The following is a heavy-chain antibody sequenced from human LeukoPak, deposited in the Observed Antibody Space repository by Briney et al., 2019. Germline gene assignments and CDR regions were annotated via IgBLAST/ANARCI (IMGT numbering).Heavy chain of an antibody. Sequence: SVRVSCKASGGTFSSYAISWVRQAPGQGLEWMGGIIPIFGTANYAQKFQGRVTITADESTSTAYMELSSLGSEDTAVYYCARGENGVIYYYYYMDVWGKGTTVTVSS. D-gene: IGHD4-17*01. CDR2: IIPIFGTA. V-gene: IGHV1-69*13. CDR3: ARGENGVIYYYYYMDV. CDR1: GGTFSSYA. J-gene: IGHJ6*03.